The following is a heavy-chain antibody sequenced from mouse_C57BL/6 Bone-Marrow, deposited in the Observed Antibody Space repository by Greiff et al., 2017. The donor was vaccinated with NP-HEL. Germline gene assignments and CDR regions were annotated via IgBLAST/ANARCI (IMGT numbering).Heavy chain of an antibody. V-gene: IGHV1-52*01. CDR3: ARSLITTVVPYFDV. Sequence: QVQLQQPGAELVRPGSSVKLSCKASGYTFTSYWMHWVKQRPIQGLEWIGNIDPSDSETHYNQQFKDKATLTVDKSSSTAYMQLSSLTSEDSAVYYCARSLITTVVPYFDVWGTGTTVTVSS. CDR1: GYTFTSYW. D-gene: IGHD1-1*01. CDR2: IDPSDSET. J-gene: IGHJ1*03.